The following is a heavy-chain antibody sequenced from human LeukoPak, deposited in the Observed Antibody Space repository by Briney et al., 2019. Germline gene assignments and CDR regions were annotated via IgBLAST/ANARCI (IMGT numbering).Heavy chain of an antibody. V-gene: IGHV4-59*01. CDR3: ARGATGPELNY. D-gene: IGHD1-1*01. Sequence: SETLSLTCTGSGGSISSYYWSWIRQPPGKRPEGIGYIYYSGSTNYNPSLKSRVTISVDTSKNQFSLKLSSGTAADTAVYYCARGATGPELNYWGQGTLVTVSS. CDR2: IYYSGST. CDR1: GGSISSYY. J-gene: IGHJ4*02.